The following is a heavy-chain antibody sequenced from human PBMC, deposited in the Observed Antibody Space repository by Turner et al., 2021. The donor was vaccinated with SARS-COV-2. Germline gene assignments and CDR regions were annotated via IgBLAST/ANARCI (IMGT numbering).Heavy chain of an antibody. CDR3: GRLMATTDTNYFYYGMDF. D-gene: IGHD5-12*01. V-gene: IGHV3-21*06. CDR1: GFHFSPYS. J-gene: IGHJ6*02. CDR2: ISGSSRYI. Sequence: EVQLVASGGGLVEPGGSLRLSCAASGFHFSPYSMNWVRKAPGKGLEWVSSISGSSRYIFYADSVKGRFTISRDNARNSLYLQMDSLRAEDSAIYYCGRLMATTDTNYFYYGMDFWGQGTTVTVSS.